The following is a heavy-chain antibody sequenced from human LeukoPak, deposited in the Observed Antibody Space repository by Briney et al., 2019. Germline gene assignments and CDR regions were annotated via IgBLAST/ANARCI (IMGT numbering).Heavy chain of an antibody. J-gene: IGHJ5*02. CDR3: ARVILARVGATFRYNWFDP. CDR1: GGTFSSYA. Sequence: ASVKVSCKASGGTFSSYAISWGRQAPGQGLEWMGGIILIFGTANYAQKFQGRGTITADESTSTAYMELSSLRSEDTAVYYCARVILARVGATFRYNWFDPWGQGTLVTVSS. D-gene: IGHD1-26*01. V-gene: IGHV1-69*13. CDR2: IILIFGTA.